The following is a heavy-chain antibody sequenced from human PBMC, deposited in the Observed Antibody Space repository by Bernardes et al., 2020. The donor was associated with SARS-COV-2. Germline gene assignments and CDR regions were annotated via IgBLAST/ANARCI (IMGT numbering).Heavy chain of an antibody. CDR1: GVSIRGFF. J-gene: IGHJ6*02. CDR2: IFPTGGT. Sequence: SESLSLTCTVSGVSIRGFFWTWIRQPAGKGLEWIGRIFPTGGTNYNPSLKSRISVSVNISNNQISLKLTSASAADTAMYYCAIPMTTFHPRLYFGLDVWGQGTAVTVSS. D-gene: IGHD4-17*01. V-gene: IGHV4-4*07. CDR3: AIPMTTFHPRLYFGLDV.